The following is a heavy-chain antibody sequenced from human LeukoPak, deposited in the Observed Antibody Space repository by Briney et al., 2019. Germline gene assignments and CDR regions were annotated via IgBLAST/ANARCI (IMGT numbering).Heavy chain of an antibody. V-gene: IGHV4-59*08. D-gene: IGHD6-19*01. J-gene: IGHJ4*02. CDR1: GGSISSYY. CDR2: IYYSGSP. Sequence: SETLSLTCTVSGGSISSYYWSWIRQPPGKGLEWIGYIYYSGSPNYNPSLKSRVTISVDTSKNQFSLKLSSVTAADTAVYYCARLPIAVDAYYFDYWGQGTLVTVSS. CDR3: ARLPIAVDAYYFDY.